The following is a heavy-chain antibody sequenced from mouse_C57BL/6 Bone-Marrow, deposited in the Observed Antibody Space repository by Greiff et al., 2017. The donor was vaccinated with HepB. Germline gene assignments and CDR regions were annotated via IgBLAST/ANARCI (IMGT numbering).Heavy chain of an antibody. D-gene: IGHD1-1*01. CDR1: GYTFTSYW. CDR2: IDPSDSYT. Sequence: QVQLQQPGAELVMPGASVKLSCKASGYTFTSYWMHWVKQRPGQGLEWIGEIDPSDSYTNYNQKFKGKSTLTVDKSSSTAYMQLSSLTSEDSAVYYCARRDYGSNFAYWGQGTLVTVSA. CDR3: ARRDYGSNFAY. J-gene: IGHJ3*01. V-gene: IGHV1-69*01.